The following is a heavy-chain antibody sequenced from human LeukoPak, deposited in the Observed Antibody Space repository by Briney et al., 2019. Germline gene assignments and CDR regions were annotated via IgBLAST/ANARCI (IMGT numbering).Heavy chain of an antibody. J-gene: IGHJ4*02. CDR3: AKDRPIDY. CDR1: GFTFSSYG. CDR2: ISYDGSNK. V-gene: IGHV3-30*18. Sequence: GGSLRLSCAASGFTFSSYGMHWVRQAPGKGLEWVALISYDGSNKYYTDPVKGRFTISRDNSKNTLYLQMNSLRAEDTAVYYCAKDRPIDYWGQGTLVTVSS.